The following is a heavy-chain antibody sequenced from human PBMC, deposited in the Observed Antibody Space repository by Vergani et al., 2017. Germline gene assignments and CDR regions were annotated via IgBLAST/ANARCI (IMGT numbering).Heavy chain of an antibody. Sequence: EVQLLESGGGLVQPGGSLRLSCAASGFTFSSYAMSWVRQAPGKGLEWVANIKQDGSEKYYVDSVKGRFTISRDNAKNSLYLQMNSLRAEDTAVYYCAREVYYYDSSGYYPGRWFDPWGQGTLVTVSS. CDR2: IKQDGSEK. D-gene: IGHD3-22*01. CDR1: GFTFSSYA. V-gene: IGHV3-7*01. J-gene: IGHJ5*02. CDR3: AREVYYYDSSGYYPGRWFDP.